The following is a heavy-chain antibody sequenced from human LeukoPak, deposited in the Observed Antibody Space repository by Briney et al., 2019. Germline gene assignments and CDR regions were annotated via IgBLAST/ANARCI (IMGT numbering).Heavy chain of an antibody. CDR3: ARTYYDSSGYSGFDY. D-gene: IGHD3-22*01. Sequence: ASVKVSCKASGYTFTSYDVNWVRQATGQGLEWMGWMNPNSGNTGYAQKFQGRVTMTRNTSISTAYMELSSLRSEDTAVYYCARTYYDSSGYSGFDYWGQGTLVTVSS. CDR1: GYTFTSYD. V-gene: IGHV1-8*01. CDR2: MNPNSGNT. J-gene: IGHJ4*02.